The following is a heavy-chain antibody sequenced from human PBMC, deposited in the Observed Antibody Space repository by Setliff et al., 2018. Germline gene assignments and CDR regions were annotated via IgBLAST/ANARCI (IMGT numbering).Heavy chain of an antibody. D-gene: IGHD6-19*01. CDR2: FYYYTGKT. CDR3: ATLTVAGAGTFDL. Sequence: SETLSLTCDVSGFTISSGYYWGWVRQPPGMGLEWIGSFYYYTGKTYYNPSLKGRVGISADVSKNQLSLRLTSVVAADTAVYYCATLTVAGAGTFDLWGQGTLVTV. V-gene: IGHV4-38-2*01. CDR1: GFTISSGYY. J-gene: IGHJ4*02.